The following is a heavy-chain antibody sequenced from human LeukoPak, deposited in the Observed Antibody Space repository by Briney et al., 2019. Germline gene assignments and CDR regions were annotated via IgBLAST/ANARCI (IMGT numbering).Heavy chain of an antibody. V-gene: IGHV4-34*01. D-gene: IGHD5-12*01. CDR2: INHSGST. CDR1: GGSFSGYY. CDR3: ARGRLRYYYYGMDV. J-gene: IGHJ6*02. Sequence: PSETLSLTCAVYGGSFSGYYWSWIRQPPGKGLEWIGEINHSGSTNYNPSLKSRVTISVDTSKNQFSLKLSSVTAADTAVYHCARGRLRYYYYGMDVWGQGTTVTVSS.